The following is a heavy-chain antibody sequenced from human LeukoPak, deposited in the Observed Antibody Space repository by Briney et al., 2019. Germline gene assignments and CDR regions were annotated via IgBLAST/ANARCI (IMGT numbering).Heavy chain of an antibody. CDR2: IKHDGSEK. Sequence: PGGSLRLSCAASGFTFSSYWMNWVRQAPGKGLEWVANIKHDGSEKYYVDSMKGRFTISRDNAKKSLYLQMNSLRAEDTAVYYCAKRSGYYYVLSHWFDPWGQGTLVTVSS. CDR3: AKRSGYYYVLSHWFDP. D-gene: IGHD3-22*01. V-gene: IGHV3-7*01. CDR1: GFTFSSYW. J-gene: IGHJ5*02.